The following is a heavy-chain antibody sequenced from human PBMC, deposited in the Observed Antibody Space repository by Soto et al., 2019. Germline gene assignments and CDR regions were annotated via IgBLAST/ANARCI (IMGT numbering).Heavy chain of an antibody. CDR1: GFTFSSYG. Sequence: QVQLVESGGGVVQPGRSLRLSCAASGFTFSSYGMHWVRQAPGKGLEWVAVISYDGSNKYYADSVKGRFTISRDNSKNTLHLQMNSLRAEDTAVYYCAKAEVGETYYFDYWGQGTLVTVSS. CDR2: ISYDGSNK. CDR3: AKAEVGETYYFDY. J-gene: IGHJ4*02. D-gene: IGHD1-26*01. V-gene: IGHV3-30*18.